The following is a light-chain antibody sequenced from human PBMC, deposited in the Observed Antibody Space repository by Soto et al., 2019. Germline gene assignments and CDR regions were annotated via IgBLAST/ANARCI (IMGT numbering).Light chain of an antibody. J-gene: IGKJ1*01. V-gene: IGKV1-39*01. CDR2: ATS. Sequence: DIQMTQSPSSLSASVGDRLTITCRASQSVISYLIWYQQKPGGAPKVLIYATSSLQSGVPSRFSGSGSGTEFTLTISSLQPEDFATYYCQQSYSTPWTFGQGTKVDIK. CDR3: QQSYSTPWT. CDR1: QSVISY.